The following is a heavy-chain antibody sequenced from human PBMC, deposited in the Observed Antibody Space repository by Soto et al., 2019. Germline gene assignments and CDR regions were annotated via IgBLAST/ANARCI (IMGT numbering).Heavy chain of an antibody. CDR1: GGSISSYY. J-gene: IGHJ4*01. Sequence: PSETLSLTCTVSGGSISSYYWSWIRQPPGKGLEWIGYIYYSGSTNYNPSLKSRVTISVDTSNNHFSLKLTSVTAADTSVYYCARHDGFSSGWIFDYWGHGTLVTVSS. CDR2: IYYSGST. D-gene: IGHD6-19*01. CDR3: ARHDGFSSGWIFDY. V-gene: IGHV4-59*08.